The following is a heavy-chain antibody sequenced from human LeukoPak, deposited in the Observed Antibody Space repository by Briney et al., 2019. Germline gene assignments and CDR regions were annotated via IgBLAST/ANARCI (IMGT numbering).Heavy chain of an antibody. V-gene: IGHV3-23*01. D-gene: IGHD3-22*01. J-gene: IGHJ4*02. CDR1: GGSFSGYY. CDR3: AKEGITMIVVVITYLDY. Sequence: ETLSLTCAVYGGSFSGYYWNWARQAPGKGLEWVSAISGSGGSTYYADSVKGRFTISRDNSKNTLYLQMNSLRAEDTAVYYCAKEGITMIVVVITYLDYWGQGTLVPVSS. CDR2: ISGSGGST.